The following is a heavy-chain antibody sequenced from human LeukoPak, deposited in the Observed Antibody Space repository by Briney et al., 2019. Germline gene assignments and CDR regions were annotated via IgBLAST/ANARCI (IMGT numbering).Heavy chain of an antibody. Sequence: SETLSLTCSVSGGSTRGYYWNWIRQPPGKGLEWIGYIYYSGSTNYNPSLKSRVTISVDKSKRQFSLNLTSVTAADTAVYYCARGGDYCNSFDPWGQGTLVSVSS. CDR3: ARGGDYCNSFDP. D-gene: IGHD4-17*01. CDR1: GGSTRGYY. V-gene: IGHV4-59*01. CDR2: IYYSGST. J-gene: IGHJ5*02.